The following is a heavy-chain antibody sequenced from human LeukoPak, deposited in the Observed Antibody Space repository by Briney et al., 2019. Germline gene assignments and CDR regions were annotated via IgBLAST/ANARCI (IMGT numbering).Heavy chain of an antibody. J-gene: IGHJ4*02. Sequence: WIRQPPGKGLEWVSGISWNSGSIGYADSVKGRFTISRDNAKNSLYLQMNSLRPEDTALYYCTKEKEAVAGFDYWGQGTLVTVSS. CDR3: TKEKEAVAGFDY. D-gene: IGHD6-19*01. V-gene: IGHV3-9*01. CDR2: ISWNSGSI.